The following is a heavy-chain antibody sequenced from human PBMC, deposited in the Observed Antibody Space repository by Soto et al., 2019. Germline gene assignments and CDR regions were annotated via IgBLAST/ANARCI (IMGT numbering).Heavy chain of an antibody. J-gene: IGHJ4*02. V-gene: IGHV4-59*01. CDR3: ARSITIFGVPVDY. D-gene: IGHD3-3*01. CDR2: IYYSGST. Sequence: SETLSLTCTVSGGSISSYYWSWIRQPPGKGLEWIGYIYYSGSTNYNPSLKSRVTISVDTSKNQFSLKLSSVTAADTAVYYCARSITIFGVPVDYWGQGTLVTVSS. CDR1: GGSISSYY.